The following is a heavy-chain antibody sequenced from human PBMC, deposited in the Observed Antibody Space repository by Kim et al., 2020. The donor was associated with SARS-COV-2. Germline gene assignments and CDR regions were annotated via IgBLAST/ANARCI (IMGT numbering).Heavy chain of an antibody. J-gene: IGHJ4*02. CDR3: ATDLDYYGSGSYFY. Sequence: AQKFQGRVTMTEDTSTDTAYMELSSLRSEDTAVYYCATDLDYYGSGSYFYWGQGTLVTVSS. V-gene: IGHV1-24*01. D-gene: IGHD3-10*01.